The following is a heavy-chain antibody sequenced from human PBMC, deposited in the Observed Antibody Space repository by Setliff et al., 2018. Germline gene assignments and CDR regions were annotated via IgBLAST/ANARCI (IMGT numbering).Heavy chain of an antibody. Sequence: PSETLSLTCSVSGGSISPYFWSWIRQPPGKGLEWIGYIYHNGNTNFNPSLKTRGTMSVDTSKNQFALNLTSVTAADTAVYYGVRDRTAYSYGLDVWGQGTTVTVS. CDR2: IYHNGNT. D-gene: IGHD5-18*01. V-gene: IGHV4-59*01. CDR3: VRDRTAYSYGLDV. CDR1: GGSISPYF. J-gene: IGHJ6*02.